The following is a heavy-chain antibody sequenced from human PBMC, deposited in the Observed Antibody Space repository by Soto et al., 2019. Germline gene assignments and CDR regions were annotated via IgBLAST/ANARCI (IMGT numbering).Heavy chain of an antibody. CDR2: ISYDGSNK. CDR3: AKDRKQLDETPLYYYYGMDV. J-gene: IGHJ6*02. CDR1: GFTFSSYG. V-gene: IGHV3-30*18. Sequence: PGGSLRLSCAASGFTFSSYGMHWVRQAPGKGLEWVAVISYDGSNKYYADSVKGRFTISRDNSKNTLYLQMNSLRAEDTAVYYCAKDRKQLDETPLYYYYGMDVWGQGTTVTVSS. D-gene: IGHD6-13*01.